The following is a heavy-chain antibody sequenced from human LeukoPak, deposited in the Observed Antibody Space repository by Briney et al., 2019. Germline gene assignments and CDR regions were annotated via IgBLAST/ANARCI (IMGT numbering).Heavy chain of an antibody. Sequence: GGSLRLSCAASGFTFSSYSMNWVRQARGRGREGVSYISSSSSTIYYEDSVKGRFTISRDNAKNSLYLQMNSLRDEDTAVYYCARDPYPRPPPRDAFDIWGQGTMVTVSS. V-gene: IGHV3-48*02. CDR2: ISSSSSTI. CDR3: ARDPYPRPPPRDAFDI. J-gene: IGHJ3*02. CDR1: GFTFSSYS.